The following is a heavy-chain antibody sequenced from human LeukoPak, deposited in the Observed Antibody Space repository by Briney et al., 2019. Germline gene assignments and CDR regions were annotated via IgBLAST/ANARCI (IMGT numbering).Heavy chain of an antibody. V-gene: IGHV4-39*01. CDR3: ARQVWGYYDSSGYRPLFDY. Sequence: PSETLSLTCTVSGGSISSSSYYWGWIRQPPGKGLEWIGSIYYSGSTYYNPSLKSRVTISVDTSKNQFSLKLSSVTAADTAVYYCARQVWGYYDSSGYRPLFDYWGQGTLVTVSS. J-gene: IGHJ4*02. D-gene: IGHD3-22*01. CDR2: IYYSGST. CDR1: GGSISSSSYY.